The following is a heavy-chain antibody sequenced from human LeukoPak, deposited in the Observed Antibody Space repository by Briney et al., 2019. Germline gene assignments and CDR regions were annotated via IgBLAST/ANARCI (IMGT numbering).Heavy chain of an antibody. D-gene: IGHD4-17*01. CDR1: GFTFSDYY. Sequence: GVSLRLSCAASGFTFSDYYMSWIRLAPGKGLEWVSYISNSGRTIYYIDSVKGRSTVSRDNAKNSLHLQMSSLRAEDTAVYYCARGRPGEGVDVWGLGTTVTVSS. CDR2: ISNSGRTI. J-gene: IGHJ6*02. CDR3: ARGRPGEGVDV. V-gene: IGHV3-11*01.